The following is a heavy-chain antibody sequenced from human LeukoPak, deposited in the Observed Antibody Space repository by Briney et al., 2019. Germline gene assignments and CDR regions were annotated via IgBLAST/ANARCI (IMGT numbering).Heavy chain of an antibody. CDR1: GYTFTSYG. J-gene: IGHJ3*02. D-gene: IGHD1-26*01. CDR2: TSAYNGNT. CDR3: ARSASGSYLNDAFDI. Sequence: ASVKVSCKASGYTFTSYGISWVRQAPGQGLEWMGWTSAYNGNTNYAQKLQGRVTMTTDTSTSTAYMELRSLRSDDTAVYYCARSASGSYLNDAFDIWGQGTMVTVSS. V-gene: IGHV1-18*01.